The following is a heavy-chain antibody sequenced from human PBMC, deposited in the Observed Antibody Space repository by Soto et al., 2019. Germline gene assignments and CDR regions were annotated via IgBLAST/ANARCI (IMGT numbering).Heavy chain of an antibody. V-gene: IGHV1-2*04. CDR1: GYTFTGYY. D-gene: IGHD6-6*01. J-gene: IGHJ6*02. CDR2: INPNSGGT. Sequence: ASVKVSGKASGYTFTGYYMHWVRQAPGQGLEWMGWINPNSGGTNYAQKFQGWVTMTRDTSISTAYMELSRLRSDDTAVYYCARGEQLALYGMDVWGQGTTVTSP. CDR3: ARGEQLALYGMDV.